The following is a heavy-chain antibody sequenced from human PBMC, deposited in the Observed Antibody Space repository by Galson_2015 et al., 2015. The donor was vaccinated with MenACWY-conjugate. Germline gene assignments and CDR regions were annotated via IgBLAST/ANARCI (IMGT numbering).Heavy chain of an antibody. D-gene: IGHD2-15*01. V-gene: IGHV1-69*06. CDR1: GGTFSSYA. Sequence: SVKVSCKVSGGTFSSYAISWVRQAPGQGLEWMGGIIPIFGTANYAQKFQGRVTITADKSTSTAYMEPSSLRSEDTAVYYCARVVVGSDWFDPWGQGTLVTVSS. J-gene: IGHJ5*02. CDR3: ARVVVGSDWFDP. CDR2: IIPIFGTA.